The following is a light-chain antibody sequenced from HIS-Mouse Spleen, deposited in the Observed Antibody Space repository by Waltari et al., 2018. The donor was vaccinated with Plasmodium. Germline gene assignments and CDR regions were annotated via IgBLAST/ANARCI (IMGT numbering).Light chain of an antibody. CDR3: CSYAGSSTFVV. J-gene: IGLJ2*01. V-gene: IGLV2-23*03. CDR2: EGS. CDR1: SSDCGDYYL. Sequence: QSALTQPASGSGSPGPSFPIPCTGTSSDCGDYYLVPWYQQHPGKAPKLMIYEGSNRPSGVSNRFSGSKSGNTASLTISGLQAEDEADYYCCSYAGSSTFVVFGGGTKLTVL.